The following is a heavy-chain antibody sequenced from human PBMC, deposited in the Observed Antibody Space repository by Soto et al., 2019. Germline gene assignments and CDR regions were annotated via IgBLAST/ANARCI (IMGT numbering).Heavy chain of an antibody. CDR1: GFTFSSFSSYW. CDR3: ARDHLGYCSGGSCHWAAYFDY. J-gene: IGHJ4*02. CDR2: IKEDGNEK. D-gene: IGHD2-15*01. V-gene: IGHV3-7*04. Sequence: PGGSLRLSCAASGFTFSSFSSYWMSWVRQAPGKGLEWVANIKEDGNEKHYVDSVKGRFTISRDNAKNSLYLQLNSLRAEDTAVYYCARDHLGYCSGGSCHWAAYFDYWGQGTLVPVSS.